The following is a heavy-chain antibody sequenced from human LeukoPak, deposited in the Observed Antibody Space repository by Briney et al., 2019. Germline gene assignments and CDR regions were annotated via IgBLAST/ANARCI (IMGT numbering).Heavy chain of an antibody. Sequence: ASVKVSCKASGYRFTGCYMHWVRQAPGQGLEWMGWINPNSGVTNYAQNFQGRVSMTRDTSISTAYMELSRLKSDDTAVYYCARQQEVSGYFDYWGQGTMVTVSS. CDR1: GYRFTGCY. CDR2: INPNSGVT. CDR3: ARQQEVSGYFDY. D-gene: IGHD3-16*02. V-gene: IGHV1-2*02. J-gene: IGHJ4*02.